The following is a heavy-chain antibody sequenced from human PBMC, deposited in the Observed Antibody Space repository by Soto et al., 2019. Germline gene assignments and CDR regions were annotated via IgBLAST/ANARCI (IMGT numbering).Heavy chain of an antibody. CDR2: IIPIFGTA. CDR1: GGTFSSYA. D-gene: IGHD3-3*01. V-gene: IGHV1-69*01. CDR3: ARDQHYDFWSGYYGGWFDP. J-gene: IGHJ5*02. Sequence: QVQLVQSGAEVKKPGSSVKVSCKASGGTFSSYAISWVRQAPGQGLEWMGGIIPIFGTANYAQKFQGRVTITADESTSTAYMELSSLRSEDTAVYCCARDQHYDFWSGYYGGWFDPWGQGTLVTVSS.